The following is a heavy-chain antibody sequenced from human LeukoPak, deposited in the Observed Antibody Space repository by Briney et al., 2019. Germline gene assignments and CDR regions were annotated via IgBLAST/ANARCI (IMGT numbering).Heavy chain of an antibody. D-gene: IGHD3-10*01. V-gene: IGHV1-18*01. Sequence: ASVKVSCKASGYTFTSYGISWVRQAPGQGLEWMGWISAYNGNTNYAQKLRGRVTMTTDTSTSTAYMELRSLRSDDTAVYYCARAVGFGEDYYYYYMDVWGKGTTVTVSS. J-gene: IGHJ6*03. CDR1: GYTFTSYG. CDR3: ARAVGFGEDYYYYYMDV. CDR2: ISAYNGNT.